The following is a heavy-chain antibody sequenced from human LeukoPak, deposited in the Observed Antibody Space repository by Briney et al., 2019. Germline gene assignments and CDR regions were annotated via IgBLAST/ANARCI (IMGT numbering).Heavy chain of an antibody. Sequence: SETLSLTCIVYGGSINHYYWAWIRLHAGKGMGWIGYIQDRGSANHKSSLKCRVTIAVDTSKNQVSLKLNSVTAADTAVYYCAREWAADFWSGSYVDYWGQGALVTVSS. D-gene: IGHD3-3*01. CDR2: IQDRGSA. V-gene: IGHV4-59*12. CDR1: GGSINHYY. J-gene: IGHJ4*02. CDR3: AREWAADFWSGSYVDY.